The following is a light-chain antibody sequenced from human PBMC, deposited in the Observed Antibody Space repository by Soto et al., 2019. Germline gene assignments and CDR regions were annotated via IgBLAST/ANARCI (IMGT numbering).Light chain of an antibody. CDR2: GAS. J-gene: IGKJ1*01. CDR1: QSVSSSY. V-gene: IGKV3-20*01. CDR3: QQYGSSPVT. Sequence: EIVLTQSPGTLSLSPGERATLSCRASQSVSSSYLAWYQQKPGQAPRLLIYGASSRATGIPDRFSGSGSGTDFTLTISRLEPEDFXVXXCQQYGSSPVTFGQGTKVEIK.